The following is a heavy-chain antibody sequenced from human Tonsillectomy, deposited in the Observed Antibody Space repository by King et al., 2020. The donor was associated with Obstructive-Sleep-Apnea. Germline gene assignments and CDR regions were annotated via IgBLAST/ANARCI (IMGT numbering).Heavy chain of an antibody. CDR1: GFIFSNYA. CDR2: IRYDGSNK. J-gene: IGHJ4*02. CDR3: AKDTSSVAY. V-gene: IGHV3-30*02. D-gene: IGHD1-1*01. Sequence: VQLVESGGGVVQPGGSLRLSCAASGFIFSNYAMHWVRQAPGKGLEWVSFIRYDGSNKYYADSVKGGLTISRDNSTNTLYLQMNSLRTEDTAVYYCAKDTSSVAYWGQGTLVTVSS.